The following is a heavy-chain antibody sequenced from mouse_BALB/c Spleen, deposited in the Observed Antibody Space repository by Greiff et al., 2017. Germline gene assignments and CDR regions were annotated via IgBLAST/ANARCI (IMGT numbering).Heavy chain of an antibody. CDR1: GYTFTSYW. V-gene: IGHV1-7*01. Sequence: QVQLQQSGAELAKPGASVKMSCKASGYTFTSYWMHWVKQRPGQGLEWIGYINPSTGYTEYNQKFKDKATLTADKSSSTAYMQLSSLTSEDSAVYYCAREGYYRYDVYAMDYWGQGTSVTVSS. D-gene: IGHD2-14*01. CDR2: INPSTGYT. CDR3: AREGYYRYDVYAMDY. J-gene: IGHJ4*01.